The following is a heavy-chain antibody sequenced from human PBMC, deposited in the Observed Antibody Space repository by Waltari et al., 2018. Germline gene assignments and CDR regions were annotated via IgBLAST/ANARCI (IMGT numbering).Heavy chain of an antibody. V-gene: IGHV4-39*01. CDR2: IYHSWST. CDR1: GASISSRAFS. D-gene: IGHD6-19*01. J-gene: IGHJ4*02. Sequence: QLQLQESGPGLVKPSETLSLRFTVSGASISSRAFSWGWLRQAPGKGLEWVGSIYHSWSTYYNPPLNRRVTISVDMSKNQFSLKLTSVTAADTAVYYCAGGWFYFDYWGQGALVTVSS. CDR3: AGGWFYFDY.